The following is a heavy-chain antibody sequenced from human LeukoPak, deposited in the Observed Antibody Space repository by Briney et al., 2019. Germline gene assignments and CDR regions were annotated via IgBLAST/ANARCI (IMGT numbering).Heavy chain of an antibody. CDR2: MNPNSGNT. Sequence: ASVKVSCKASGYTFTGYYMHWVRQAPGQGLEWMGWMNPNSGNTGYAPKFQGRVTMTRNTSINTAYMELSSLRSEDTAVYYCARGRGKYSSLDYWGQGTLVAVSS. D-gene: IGHD5-18*01. V-gene: IGHV1-8*02. J-gene: IGHJ4*02. CDR1: GYTFTGYY. CDR3: ARGRGKYSSLDY.